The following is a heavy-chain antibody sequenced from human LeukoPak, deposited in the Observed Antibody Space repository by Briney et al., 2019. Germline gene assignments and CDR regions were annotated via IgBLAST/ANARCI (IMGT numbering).Heavy chain of an antibody. CDR1: GFIFSHYW. CDR2: IKLFGDEQ. Sequence: GGSLRLSCAGSGFIFSHYWMSWLRQAPGKEPEWVANIKLFGDEQYYGDSVKGRFIISRDNAKNSVYLQMNSLRVEDTAIYYCARAGEQQMAYWGQGTLVTVSS. J-gene: IGHJ4*02. D-gene: IGHD6-13*01. CDR3: ARAGEQQMAY. V-gene: IGHV3-7*01.